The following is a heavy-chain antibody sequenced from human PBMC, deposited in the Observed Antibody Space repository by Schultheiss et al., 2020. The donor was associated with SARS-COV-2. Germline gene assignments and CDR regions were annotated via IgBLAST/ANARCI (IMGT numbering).Heavy chain of an antibody. CDR3: VKDHSPRFWSGYYVTVSGHDY. CDR1: GFTFSSYD. Sequence: GGSLRLSCAASGFTFSSYDMHWVRQATGKGLEWVSAIGTAGDTYYPGSVKGRFTISRDNSKNTLYLQMNSLRAEDTAVYYCVKDHSPRFWSGYYVTVSGHDYWGQGTLVTVSS. V-gene: IGHV3-13*01. CDR2: IGTAGDT. D-gene: IGHD3-3*01. J-gene: IGHJ4*02.